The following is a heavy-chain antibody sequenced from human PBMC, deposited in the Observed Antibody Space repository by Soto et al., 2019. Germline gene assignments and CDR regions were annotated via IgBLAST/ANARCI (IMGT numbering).Heavy chain of an antibody. D-gene: IGHD2-21*01. J-gene: IGHJ4*02. CDR1: SCSISSTNW. Sequence: QVQLQESGPGLVKPSGTLSLTCAVSSCSISSTNWWNWVRQPPGKGLEWIGEIYHNGSTNYNPSLKSRVSMSVDKSKNQFSLKLRSVTSADTAVYYCARVFAGVIPTPLRDWGQGTQVSVSS. V-gene: IGHV4-4*02. CDR3: ARVFAGVIPTPLRD. CDR2: IYHNGST.